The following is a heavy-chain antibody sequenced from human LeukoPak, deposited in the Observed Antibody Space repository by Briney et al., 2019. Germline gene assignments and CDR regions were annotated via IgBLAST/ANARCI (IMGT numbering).Heavy chain of an antibody. CDR1: GFTFSSYG. J-gene: IGHJ4*02. CDR2: IRYDGSNK. CDR3: AKEKVHDPSYRLLYYFDY. V-gene: IGHV3-30*02. D-gene: IGHD2-2*01. Sequence: PGGSLRLSCAASGFTFSSYGMHWVRQAPGKGLEWVAFIRYDGSNKYYADSVKGRFTISRDNSKNTLYLQMNSLRAEDTAVYYCAKEKVHDPSYRLLYYFDYWGQGTLVTVSS.